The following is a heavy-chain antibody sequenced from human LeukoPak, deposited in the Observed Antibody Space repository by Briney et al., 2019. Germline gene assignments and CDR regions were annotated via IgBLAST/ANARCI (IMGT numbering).Heavy chain of an antibody. J-gene: IGHJ5*02. Sequence: SETLSLTCTVSGGSISSSNYYWGWIRQPPGKGLEWIGNIYYSGNTYYNPSLKSRVTISVDTSKNQFSLKLRSVTAADTAVYYCARPKSRLSWFDPWGQGILVTVSS. CDR3: ARPKSRLSWFDP. CDR1: GGSISSSNYY. V-gene: IGHV4-39*01. CDR2: IYYSGNT.